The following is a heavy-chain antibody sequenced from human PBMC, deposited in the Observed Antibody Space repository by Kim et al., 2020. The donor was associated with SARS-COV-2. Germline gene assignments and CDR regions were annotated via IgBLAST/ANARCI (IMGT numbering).Heavy chain of an antibody. V-gene: IGHV1-2*04. CDR3: AREVAAAAYDAFDI. CDR2: INPNSGGT. Sequence: ASVKVSCKASGYTFTGYYMHWVRQAPGQGLEWMGWINPNSGGTNYAQKFQGWVTMTRDTSISTAYMELSRLRSDDTAVYYCAREVAAAAYDAFDIWGQGTMVTVSS. D-gene: IGHD6-13*01. CDR1: GYTFTGYY. J-gene: IGHJ3*02.